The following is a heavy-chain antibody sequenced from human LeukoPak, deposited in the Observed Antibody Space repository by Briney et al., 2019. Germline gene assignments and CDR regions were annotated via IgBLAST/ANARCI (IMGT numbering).Heavy chain of an antibody. Sequence: PGGSLRLSCAASGFTFSSYAMSWVRQAPGKGLEWVSAISGSGGSTYYADSVKGRFTISRDNSKNTLYLQMNSLRAEDTAVYYCARHDVRSPYYYDSSGYYYDYWGQGTLVTVSS. CDR2: ISGSGGST. J-gene: IGHJ4*02. D-gene: IGHD3-22*01. V-gene: IGHV3-23*01. CDR3: ARHDVRSPYYYDSSGYYYDY. CDR1: GFTFSSYA.